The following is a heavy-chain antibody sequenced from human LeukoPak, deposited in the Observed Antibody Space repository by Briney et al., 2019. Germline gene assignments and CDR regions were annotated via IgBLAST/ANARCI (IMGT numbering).Heavy chain of an antibody. CDR2: IYYSGST. V-gene: IGHV4-61*01. D-gene: IGHD5-12*01. CDR3: AREWAYSGYAIGYMDV. Sequence: SETLSLTCTVSGYSTSSSYYWSWIRQPPGKGLEWIGYIYYSGSTNYNPSLKSRVTISVDTSKNQFSLKLSSVTAADTAVYYCAREWAYSGYAIGYMDVWGKGTTVTISS. J-gene: IGHJ6*03. CDR1: GYSTSSSYY.